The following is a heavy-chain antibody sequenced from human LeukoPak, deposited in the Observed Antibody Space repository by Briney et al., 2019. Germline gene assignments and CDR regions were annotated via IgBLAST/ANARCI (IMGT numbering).Heavy chain of an antibody. D-gene: IGHD3-3*01. CDR2: MYHSGST. CDR1: GYSISSGFY. J-gene: IGHJ4*02. V-gene: IGHV4-38-2*02. CDR3: ARALGIFSYDS. Sequence: SETLSLTCTVSGYSISSGFYWGWIRQPPGKGLEWIGSMYHSGSTYYNPSLKSRVTISVDTSKNQLSLKLRSVTAADPAVYYCARALGIFSYDSWGQGTLVTVSS.